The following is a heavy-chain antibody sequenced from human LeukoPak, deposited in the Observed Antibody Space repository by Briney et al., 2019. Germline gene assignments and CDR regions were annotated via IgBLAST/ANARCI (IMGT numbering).Heavy chain of an antibody. D-gene: IGHD2-2*01. Sequence: PSETLSLTCTVSGGSISSSSYYWGWIRQPPGKGLEWIGSIYYSGSTYYNPSLKSRVTISVDTSKNQFSLKLSSVTAADTAVYYCAGYCTSASCTNWVDPWGQGTLVTVSS. CDR3: AGYCTSASCTNWVDP. CDR2: IYYSGST. CDR1: GGSISSSSYY. V-gene: IGHV4-39*07. J-gene: IGHJ5*02.